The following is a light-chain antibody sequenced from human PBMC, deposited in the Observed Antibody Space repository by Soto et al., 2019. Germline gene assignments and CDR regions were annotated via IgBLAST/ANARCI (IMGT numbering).Light chain of an antibody. CDR1: QSISSW. CDR3: QQYNSYSWT. CDR2: DAS. Sequence: DIQMTQSPSTLSASVGDRVTITCRASQSISSWLAWYQQKPGKAPKLLIYDASSLESGVPSRFSGSGSGTEFTLTIISLQSDDFAPYYCQQYNSYSWTFGQGTKVEIK. V-gene: IGKV1-5*01. J-gene: IGKJ1*01.